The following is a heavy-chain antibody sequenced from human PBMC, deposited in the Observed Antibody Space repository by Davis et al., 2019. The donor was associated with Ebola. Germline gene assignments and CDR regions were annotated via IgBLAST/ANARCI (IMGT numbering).Heavy chain of an antibody. CDR3: AKDLGYCSGGSCLLYYYYGMDV. D-gene: IGHD2-15*01. CDR1: GFTFSSYG. CDR2: IWYDGSNK. V-gene: IGHV3-30*02. Sequence: GESLKISCAASGFTFSSYGMHWVRQAPGKGLEWVAVIWYDGSNKYYADSVKGRFTISRDNSKNTLYLQMNSLRAEDTAVYYCAKDLGYCSGGSCLLYYYYGMDVWGQGTTVTVSS. J-gene: IGHJ6*02.